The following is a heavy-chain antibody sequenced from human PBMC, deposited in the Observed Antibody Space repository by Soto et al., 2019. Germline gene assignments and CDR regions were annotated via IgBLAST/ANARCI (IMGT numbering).Heavy chain of an antibody. J-gene: IGHJ6*01. CDR1: GFSVSGNY. Sequence: EVQLVESGGGMIQPGGSLRLSCEASGFSVSGNYMSWVRQAPGKGLEWVSVIYSDGGTDYADSVRGRFIISRDNSKNTRYSQMTRLRSEDRAVFYCARGLCGAASWCYYGMDVWGQVTTVTVAS. CDR3: ARGLCGAASWCYYGMDV. V-gene: IGHV3-53*01. D-gene: IGHD2-21*01. CDR2: IYSDGGT.